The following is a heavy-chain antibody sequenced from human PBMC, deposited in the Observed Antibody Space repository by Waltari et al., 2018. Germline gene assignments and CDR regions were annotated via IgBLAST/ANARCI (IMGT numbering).Heavy chain of an antibody. J-gene: IGHJ4*02. CDR1: GFTFSNYA. D-gene: IGHD3-22*01. CDR2: ISGSGGST. V-gene: IGHV3-23*04. Sequence: EVQLVESGGGLVQPGGSLSLSCAASGFTFSNYAMSWVRQAPGKGLEWVSAISGSGGSTYYADSVKGRFTISRDNSKNTLYLQMNSLRAEDTAVYYCANSPYPYYYDSSGSAFYYFDYWGQGTLVTVSS. CDR3: ANSPYPYYYDSSGSAFYYFDY.